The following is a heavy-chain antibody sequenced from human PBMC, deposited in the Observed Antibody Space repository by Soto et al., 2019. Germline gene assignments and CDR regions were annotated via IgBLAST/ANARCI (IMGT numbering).Heavy chain of an antibody. CDR2: FDPEDGET. CDR3: ATTPLDYGDSYPDY. Sequence: ASVKVSCKVSRYTLTELSMHWVRQAPGKGLEWMGGFDPEDGETIYAQKFQGRVTMTEDTSTDTAYMELSSLRSEDTAVYYCATTPLDYGDSYPDYWGQGTLVTVSS. V-gene: IGHV1-24*01. CDR1: RYTLTELS. J-gene: IGHJ4*02. D-gene: IGHD4-17*01.